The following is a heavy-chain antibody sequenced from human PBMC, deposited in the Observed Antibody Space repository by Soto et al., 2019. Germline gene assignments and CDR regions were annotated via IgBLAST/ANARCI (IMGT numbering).Heavy chain of an antibody. Sequence: QVQLVESGGGVVQPGRSLRLSCAASGFTFSSYGMHWVRQAPGKGLEWVAVISYDGSNKYYADSVKGRFTISRDNSKNTLYLQLNSLRAEDTAVYYCAKSSSSSWWDDYYYYGMDVWGQGTTVTVSS. V-gene: IGHV3-30*18. CDR1: GFTFSSYG. CDR3: AKSSSSSWWDDYYYYGMDV. D-gene: IGHD6-13*01. J-gene: IGHJ6*02. CDR2: ISYDGSNK.